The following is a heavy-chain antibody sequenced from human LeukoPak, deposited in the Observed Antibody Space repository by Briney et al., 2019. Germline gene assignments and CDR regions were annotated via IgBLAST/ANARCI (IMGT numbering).Heavy chain of an antibody. Sequence: PGGSLRLSCAASGFNSINSAMHWVRQAPGKGLEYVSGIARNGGSTYYTNSVKGRFTISRDDSKNTLYLQMGSLRPEDMAVYYCARGGVWQQLAVDYWGQGTLVTVSS. J-gene: IGHJ4*02. D-gene: IGHD6-13*01. CDR1: GFNSINSA. CDR2: IARNGGST. CDR3: ARGGVWQQLAVDY. V-gene: IGHV3-64*01.